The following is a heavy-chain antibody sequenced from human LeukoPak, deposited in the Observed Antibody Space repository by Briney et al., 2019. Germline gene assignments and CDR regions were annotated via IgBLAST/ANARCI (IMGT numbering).Heavy chain of an antibody. CDR2: ISGSGGNT. D-gene: IGHD3-22*01. CDR3: AKDMYYDSSGPVFDY. CDR1: GFTFRSYV. Sequence: GGSLRLSCAASGFTFRSYVMSWVRQAPGKGLEWVSTISGSGGNTYYADSVKGRFTISRDTSKNTLYLQMNSPRAEDTAVYYCAKDMYYDSSGPVFDYWGQGTLVTVSS. V-gene: IGHV3-23*01. J-gene: IGHJ4*02.